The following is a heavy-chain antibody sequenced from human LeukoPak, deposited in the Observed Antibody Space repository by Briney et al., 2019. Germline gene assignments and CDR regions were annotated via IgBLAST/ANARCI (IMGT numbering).Heavy chain of an antibody. D-gene: IGHD4/OR15-4a*01. V-gene: IGHV3-64D*06. CDR1: GFTFNSYP. J-gene: IGHJ3*02. CDR3: VKESGFMVAPNSAFDI. CDR2: ISRNGGST. Sequence: GGSLRLSCSASGFTFNSYPVHWVRQAPGKGLEYVSGISRNGGSTYYADSVKGRFTISRDNSKNTLYLQMSSLRAEDTAVYYCVKESGFMVAPNSAFDIWGQGTMVTVSS.